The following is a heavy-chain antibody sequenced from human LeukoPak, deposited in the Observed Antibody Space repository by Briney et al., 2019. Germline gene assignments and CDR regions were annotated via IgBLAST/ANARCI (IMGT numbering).Heavy chain of an antibody. CDR3: ARGHWKMDS. CDR1: GFHFRTYW. Sequence: GGSLRLSCAASGFHFRTYWMTWVRQTPGRGLEWVAYINPDGSEKDYVESVKGRFTVSRDNAENSLSLQMNSLRADDTAVYYCARGHWKMDSWGQGTLVTVSS. CDR2: INPDGSEK. V-gene: IGHV3-7*05. J-gene: IGHJ5*01. D-gene: IGHD1-1*01.